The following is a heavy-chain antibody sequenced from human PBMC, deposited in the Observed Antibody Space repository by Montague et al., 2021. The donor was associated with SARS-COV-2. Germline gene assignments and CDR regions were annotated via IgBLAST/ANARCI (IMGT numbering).Heavy chain of an antibody. J-gene: IGHJ4*02. CDR3: ARGDRTGWQTDY. V-gene: IGHV3-13*04. D-gene: IGHD6-19*01. CDR2: INTAGDT. CDR1: GFTFSSYD. Sequence: SLRLSCAASGFTFSSYDMHWVRQATGKGLECVSIINTAGDTYYPGSVKGRFTISRDNAKNSLYLQMNSLRAGDTAVYYCARGDRTGWQTDYWGQGTLVTGSS.